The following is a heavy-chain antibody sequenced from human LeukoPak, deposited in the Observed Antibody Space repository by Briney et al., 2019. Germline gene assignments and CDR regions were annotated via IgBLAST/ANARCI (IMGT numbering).Heavy chain of an antibody. CDR1: GFTFSSYI. CDR2: ISGSGGST. CDR3: AKVSSTSPYYYYGMDV. Sequence: GGSLRLSCAASGFTFSSYIMTWVRQAPGKGLEWVSAISGSGGSTYYADSVKARFTISRDNSKNTLYLQMNSLRAEDTAVYYCAKVSSTSPYYYYGMDVWGQGTTVTVSS. J-gene: IGHJ6*02. V-gene: IGHV3-23*01. D-gene: IGHD2-2*01.